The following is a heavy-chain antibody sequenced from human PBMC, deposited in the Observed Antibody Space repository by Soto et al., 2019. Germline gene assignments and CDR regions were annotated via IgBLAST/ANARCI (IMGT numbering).Heavy chain of an antibody. CDR1: GFTFSSYA. Sequence: GGSLRLCCAASGFTFSSYAMSWVRQAPGKGLEWVSAISGSGGSTYYADSVKGRFTISRDNSKNTLYLQMNSLRAEDTAVYYCAKDADYGDYEQDYYGMDVWGQGTTVTVSS. CDR2: ISGSGGST. CDR3: AKDADYGDYEQDYYGMDV. V-gene: IGHV3-23*01. D-gene: IGHD4-17*01. J-gene: IGHJ6*02.